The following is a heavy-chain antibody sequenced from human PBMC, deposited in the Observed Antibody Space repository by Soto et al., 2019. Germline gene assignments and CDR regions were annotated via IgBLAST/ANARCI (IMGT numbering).Heavy chain of an antibody. D-gene: IGHD3-22*01. CDR3: AREDSSGPRETYYFDY. J-gene: IGHJ4*02. V-gene: IGHV3-33*01. CDR2: IWYDGSNK. Sequence: GGSLRLSCGASGFTFSSYGMHWVRQAPGKGLEWVAVIWYDGSNKYYADSMKGRFTISRDNSKNTLYLQMNSLRAEDTAVYYCAREDSSGPRETYYFDYWGQGTLVTVSS. CDR1: GFTFSSYG.